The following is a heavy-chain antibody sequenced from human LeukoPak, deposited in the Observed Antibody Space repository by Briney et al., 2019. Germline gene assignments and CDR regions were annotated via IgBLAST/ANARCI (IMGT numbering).Heavy chain of an antibody. J-gene: IGHJ4*02. D-gene: IGHD1-26*01. CDR3: ARDRAYSAFDY. CDR1: GFTFRTSW. V-gene: IGHV3-7*03. CDR2: INPDGSEK. Sequence: GGSLRLSCVVSGFTFRTSWMTWVRQAPGRGLERVAIINPDGSEKYYLESLKGRITISRDNAENSVHLQMNSLKAEDTAIYRARDRAYSAFDYWGQGTLVTVSS.